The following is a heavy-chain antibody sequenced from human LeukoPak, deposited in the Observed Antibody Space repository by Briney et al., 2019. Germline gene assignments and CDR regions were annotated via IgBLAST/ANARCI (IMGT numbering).Heavy chain of an antibody. V-gene: IGHV3-23*01. CDR3: AKNKNDYGDYF. CDR2: ISGSGGST. J-gene: IGHJ4*02. D-gene: IGHD4-17*01. CDR1: GFTFSSYA. Sequence: GGSLRLSCAASGFTFSSYAMSWVRQAPGKGLEWVSAISGSGGSTYYADSVKGRFTISRDNSKNTLYLQMNSLRAEDTAVCYCAKNKNDYGDYFGGQGTLVTVSS.